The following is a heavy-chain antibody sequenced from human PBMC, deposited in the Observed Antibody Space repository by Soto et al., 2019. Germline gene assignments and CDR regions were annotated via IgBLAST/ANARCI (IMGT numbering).Heavy chain of an antibody. J-gene: IGHJ4*02. Sequence: PGGSLSLSCVASGFIFNSYSMNWVRQAPGKGLEWISYINSGSTSVFYADSVKGRFTISRDNAKNSLYLQMNSLRAEDTAVYYCGSSASPDAYWGQGTLVTVSS. V-gene: IGHV3-48*01. CDR1: GFIFNSYS. D-gene: IGHD3-22*01. CDR3: GSSASPDAY. CDR2: INSGSTSV.